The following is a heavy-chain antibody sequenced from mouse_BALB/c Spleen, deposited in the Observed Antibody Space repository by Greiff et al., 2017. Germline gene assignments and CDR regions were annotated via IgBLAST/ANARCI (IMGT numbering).Heavy chain of an antibody. Sequence: QVQLQQSGAELVRPGASVTLSCKASGYTFTDYEMHWVKQTPVHGLEWIGAIDPETGGTAYNQKFKGKATLTADKSSSTAYMELRSLTSEDSAVYYCTREAMDDWGQGTSVTVSA. J-gene: IGHJ4*01. V-gene: IGHV1-15*01. CDR2: IDPETGGT. CDR1: GYTFTDYE. CDR3: TREAMDD.